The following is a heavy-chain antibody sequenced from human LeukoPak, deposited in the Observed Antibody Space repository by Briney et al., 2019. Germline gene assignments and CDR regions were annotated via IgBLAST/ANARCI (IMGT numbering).Heavy chain of an antibody. CDR2: INHSGST. V-gene: IGHV4-34*01. D-gene: IGHD6-6*01. CDR3: ARLSIAARPFDY. Sequence: SETLSLTCSVSGYSISSGYYWSWIRQPPGKGLEWIGEINHSGSTNYNPSLKSRVTISVDTSKNQFSLKLSSVTAADTAVYYCARLSIAARPFDYWGQGTLVTVSS. CDR1: GYSISSGYY. J-gene: IGHJ4*02.